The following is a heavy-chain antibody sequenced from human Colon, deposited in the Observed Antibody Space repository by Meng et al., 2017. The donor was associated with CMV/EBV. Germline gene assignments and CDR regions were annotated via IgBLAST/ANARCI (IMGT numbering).Heavy chain of an antibody. CDR3: ATISGGDFDF. V-gene: IGHV1-2*02. CDR2: LNPNSGDT. J-gene: IGHJ4*02. Sequence: VQLVQSGAEVKKPGASVKVSCKTSGYTFTGYFMFWVRQAPGQGLEWMGSLNPNSGDTNSAQKFHGRLTMTRDTSIHTAYMELGSLRSDDTAAYYCATISGGDFDFWGQGTLVTVSS. CDR1: GYTFTGYF. D-gene: IGHD3-10*01.